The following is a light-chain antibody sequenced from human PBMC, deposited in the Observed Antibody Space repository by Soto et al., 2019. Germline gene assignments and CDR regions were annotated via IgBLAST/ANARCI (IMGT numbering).Light chain of an antibody. J-gene: IGKJ1*01. CDR1: QSMSVG. CDR3: QQYNSYWT. CDR2: DAS. V-gene: IGKV1-5*01. Sequence: DIKMTQSPSTLSAYVGGRVTITCRARQSMSVGLAWYQQKPGKGPRLLIYDASILESGVPSRFSGSGSGTEFTLTISSLQPDDFATYYCQQYNSYWTFGQGTMVDIK.